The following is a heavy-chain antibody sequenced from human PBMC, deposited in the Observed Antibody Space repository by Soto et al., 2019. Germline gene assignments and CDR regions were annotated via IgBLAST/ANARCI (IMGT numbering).Heavy chain of an antibody. CDR2: ISSNGGST. V-gene: IGHV3-64*01. CDR1: GFTFSSYA. D-gene: IGHD2-15*01. CDR3: ARGPTEEGYCSGGSCYPVDY. J-gene: IGHJ4*02. Sequence: GGSLRLSCAASGFTFSSYAMHWVRQAPGKGLEYVSAISSNGGSTYYANSVKGRFTISRDNSKNTLYLQMGSLRAEDMAVYYCARGPTEEGYCSGGSCYPVDYWGQGTLVTVSS.